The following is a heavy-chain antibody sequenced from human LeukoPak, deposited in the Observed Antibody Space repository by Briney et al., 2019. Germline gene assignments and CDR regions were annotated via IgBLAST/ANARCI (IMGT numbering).Heavy chain of an antibody. Sequence: SETLSLTCTVSGGSISSYYWSWIRQPPGKGLEWIGYIYYSGSTNYNPSLKSRVTMSVDTSKNQFSLKLSSVTAADTAVYYCARVIDGSGSYYYYYYYMDVWGKGTTVTVSS. CDR3: ARVIDGSGSYYYYYYYMDV. V-gene: IGHV4-59*01. J-gene: IGHJ6*03. CDR2: IYYSGST. CDR1: GGSISSYY. D-gene: IGHD3-10*01.